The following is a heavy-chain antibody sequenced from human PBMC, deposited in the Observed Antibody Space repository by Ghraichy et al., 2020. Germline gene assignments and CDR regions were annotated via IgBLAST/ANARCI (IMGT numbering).Heavy chain of an antibody. Sequence: GEYLNISCSASGFTFSSYALHWVRQAPGKGLEYISAISGNGGGTYYADSVRGRVTISRDNSENTLYLQMSSLRPEDTAVYYCLKWHSTGIVWGQGTLVTVSS. CDR1: GFTFSSYA. CDR3: LKWHSTGIV. V-gene: IGHV3-64D*09. J-gene: IGHJ4*02. CDR2: ISGNGGGT. D-gene: IGHD1-26*01.